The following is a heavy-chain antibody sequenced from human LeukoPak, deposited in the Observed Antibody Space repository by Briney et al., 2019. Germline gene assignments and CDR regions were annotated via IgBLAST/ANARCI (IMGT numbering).Heavy chain of an antibody. CDR1: GYTFTSYG. Sequence: ASVKVSCKASGYTFTSYGISWVRQAPGQGLEWMGWISAYNGNTNYAQKLQGRVTMTTDTSTSTAYMELRSLRSDDTAVYYCARVPIVAQGRGYYYGMDVWGQGTTVTVSS. V-gene: IGHV1-18*01. D-gene: IGHD5-12*01. J-gene: IGHJ6*02. CDR2: ISAYNGNT. CDR3: ARVPIVAQGRGYYYGMDV.